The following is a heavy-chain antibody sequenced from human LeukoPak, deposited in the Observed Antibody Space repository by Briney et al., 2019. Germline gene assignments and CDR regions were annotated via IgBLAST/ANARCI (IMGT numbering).Heavy chain of an antibody. CDR2: ITPNSGGT. J-gene: IGHJ4*02. V-gene: IGHV1-2*02. CDR3: ARGRLSTILFDS. Sequence: ASVKVSCKTSGYTFTGYYIHWVRQAPGQGLEWMGVITPNSGGTNYAQKFQGRVTMTRDTSISTAYMEPSRLRPNDKAVYYCARGRLSTILFDSWGQGTLVTVSS. CDR1: GYTFTGYY. D-gene: IGHD5/OR15-5a*01.